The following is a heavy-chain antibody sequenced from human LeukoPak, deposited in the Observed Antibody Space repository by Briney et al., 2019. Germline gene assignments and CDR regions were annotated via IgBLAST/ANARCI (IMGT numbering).Heavy chain of an antibody. Sequence: PGGSLRLSCAASGFTFSSYAMGWVRQAPGKGLEWVSAISRSTRTTYYADSAKGRFTTSRDDSKNTLYLQMNSLRAEDTAVYYCAKLGYGDYGYYYYYMDVWGKGTTVTVSS. V-gene: IGHV3-23*01. CDR1: GFTFSSYA. D-gene: IGHD4-17*01. CDR2: ISRSTRTT. J-gene: IGHJ6*03. CDR3: AKLGYGDYGYYYYYMDV.